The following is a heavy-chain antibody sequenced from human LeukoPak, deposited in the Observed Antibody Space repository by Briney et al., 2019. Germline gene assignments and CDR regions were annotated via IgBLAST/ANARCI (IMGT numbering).Heavy chain of an antibody. CDR2: IIPMFGTA. D-gene: IGHD3-22*01. CDR1: GGTFSSHA. CDR3: ASSMTDHYDSSGISFDY. J-gene: IGHJ4*02. V-gene: IGHV1-69*05. Sequence: GASVKVSCKASGGTFSSHAISWARQAPGQGLEWMGRIIPMFGTANYAQKFQGRVTISTDESTSTAYMEVSSLRSEDTAVYYCASSMTDHYDSSGISFDYWGRGTLVTVSS.